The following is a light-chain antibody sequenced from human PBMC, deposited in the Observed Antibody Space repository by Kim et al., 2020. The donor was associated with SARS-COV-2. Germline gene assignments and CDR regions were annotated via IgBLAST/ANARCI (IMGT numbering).Light chain of an antibody. CDR1: NSNIGAGFA. CDR3: QSYDDSLSGSV. CDR2: NND. Sequence: QRVTMSCTGSNSNIGAGFAVHWYQQLPGAAPKLLIYNNDNRPSGVPDRFSGSRSGASASLTITGLQAEDEADYVCQSYDDSLSGSVFGGGTQLTVL. J-gene: IGLJ2*01. V-gene: IGLV1-40*01.